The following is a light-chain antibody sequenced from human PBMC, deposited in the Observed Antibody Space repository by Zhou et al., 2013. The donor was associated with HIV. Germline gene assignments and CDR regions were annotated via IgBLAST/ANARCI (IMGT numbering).Light chain of an antibody. V-gene: IGKV3-11*01. J-gene: IGKJ4*01. CDR1: QNVASW. CDR3: QQRSNWPLFA. CDR2: DAS. Sequence: TQSPSTLSASVGDRVSITCRASQNVASWLAWYQQKPGQAPRLLIYDASNRATGIPARFSGSGSGTDFTLTISSLEPEDFAVYYCQQRSNWPLFAFGGGTKVEIK.